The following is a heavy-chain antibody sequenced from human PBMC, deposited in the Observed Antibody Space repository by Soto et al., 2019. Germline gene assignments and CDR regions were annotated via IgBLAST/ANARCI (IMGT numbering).Heavy chain of an antibody. V-gene: IGHV3-74*03. CDR1: GFTFSGHW. D-gene: IGHD1-26*01. CDR2: IDTDGSTGGT. J-gene: IGHJ4*02. Sequence: EVRLVESGGALVPPGGSLRLTCEASGFTFSGHWMHWVRRAPGKGLVWVSHIDTDGSTGGTSYVDSVKGRFTVSRDDSNDRLYLQMNDLRVEDPAVYYCARGRGTYYADSWGQGTLVTVSS. CDR3: ARGRGTYYADS.